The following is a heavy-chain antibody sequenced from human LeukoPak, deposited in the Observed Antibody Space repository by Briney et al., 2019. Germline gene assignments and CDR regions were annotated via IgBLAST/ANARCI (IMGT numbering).Heavy chain of an antibody. CDR1: GFTLSSYW. V-gene: IGHV3-30-3*01. J-gene: IGHJ4*02. CDR2: ISYDGSNK. Sequence: PGGSLRLSCAASGFTLSSYWMNWVRQAPGKGLEWVAVISYDGSNKYYADSVKGRFTISRDNFKNTLYLQMNSLRAEDTAVYYCARGAVVATIRGYFDYWGQGTLVTVSS. CDR3: ARGAVVATIRGYFDY. D-gene: IGHD5-12*01.